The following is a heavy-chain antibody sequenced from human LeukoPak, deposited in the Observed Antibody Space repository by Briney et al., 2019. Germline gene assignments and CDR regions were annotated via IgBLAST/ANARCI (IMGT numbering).Heavy chain of an antibody. J-gene: IGHJ4*02. V-gene: IGHV4-59*01. D-gene: IGHD6-19*01. CDR2: IYYSGST. CDR3: ARTYDSGWPKRAYYFDY. CDR1: GGSISSYY. Sequence: SETQSLTCTVSGGSISSYYWSWIRQPPGKGLEWIGYIYYSGSTNYNPSLKSRVTISVDTSKNQFSLKLSSVTAADTAVYYCARTYDSGWPKRAYYFDYWGQGTLVTVSS.